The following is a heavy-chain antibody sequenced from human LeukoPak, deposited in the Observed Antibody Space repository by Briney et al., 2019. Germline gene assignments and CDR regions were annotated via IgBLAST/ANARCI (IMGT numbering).Heavy chain of an antibody. CDR3: ARGRDYYDSSGLTNHYFDY. V-gene: IGHV3-21*01. J-gene: IGHJ4*02. Sequence: PGGSLRLSCAASGFTFSSYSLNWVRQAPGKGLEWVSSISSSSSYIYYADSVKGRFTISRDNAKNSLYLQMNSLRAEDTAVYYCARGRDYYDSSGLTNHYFDYWGQGTLVTVSS. D-gene: IGHD3-22*01. CDR1: GFTFSSYS. CDR2: ISSSSSYI.